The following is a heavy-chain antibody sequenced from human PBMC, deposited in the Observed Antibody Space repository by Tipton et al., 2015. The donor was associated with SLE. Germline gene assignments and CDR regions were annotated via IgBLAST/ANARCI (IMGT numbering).Heavy chain of an antibody. CDR1: GGSVSSGSYY. D-gene: IGHD5-24*01. CDR3: AGAGDGYFNWFDP. J-gene: IGHJ5*02. Sequence: TLSLTCTVSGGSVSSGSYYWSWIRQPPGKGLEWIGYIYYSGSTNYNPSLKSRVTISVDTSKNQFSLKLSSVTAADTAVYYCAGAGDGYFNWFDPWGQGTLVTVSS. CDR2: IYYSGST. V-gene: IGHV4-61*01.